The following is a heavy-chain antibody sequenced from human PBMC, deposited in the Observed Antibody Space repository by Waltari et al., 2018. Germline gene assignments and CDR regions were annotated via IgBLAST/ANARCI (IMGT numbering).Heavy chain of an antibody. CDR3: ARDQGGADGYDAFDI. Sequence: VQLLESGGGLVQPGGSLRLSCAASGFTFSSYAISWVRQAPGQGLEWMGGIIPIFGTANYAQKFQGRVTITTDESTSTAYMELSSLRSEDTAVYYCARDQGGADGYDAFDIWGQGTMVTVSS. J-gene: IGHJ3*02. V-gene: IGHV1-69*01. CDR2: IIPIFGTA. CDR1: GFTFSSYA. D-gene: IGHD5-12*01.